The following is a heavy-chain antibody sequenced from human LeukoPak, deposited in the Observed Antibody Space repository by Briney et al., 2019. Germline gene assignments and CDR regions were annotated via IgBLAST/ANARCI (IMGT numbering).Heavy chain of an antibody. V-gene: IGHV3-30*18. CDR3: AKDLRYGSGSSDAFDI. CDR2: ISYDGSNK. D-gene: IGHD3-10*01. CDR1: GFTFSSYG. J-gene: IGHJ3*02. Sequence: GGSLRLSCAASGFTFSSYGMHWVRQAPGKGLEWVAVISYDGSNKYYADSVKGRFTISRDNSKNTLYLQMNSLRAEDTAVYYCAKDLRYGSGSSDAFDIWGQGTMVTVSS.